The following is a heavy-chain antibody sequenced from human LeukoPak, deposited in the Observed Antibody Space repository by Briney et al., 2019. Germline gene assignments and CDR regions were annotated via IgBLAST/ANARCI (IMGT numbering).Heavy chain of an antibody. CDR1: GYTFTSYG. CDR3: ARDRTIPGMWNYYYYGMDV. CDR2: ISAYNGNT. V-gene: IGHV1-18*01. J-gene: IGHJ6*02. Sequence: GASVKVSCKASGYTFTSYGISWVRQAPGQGLEWMGWISAYNGNTNYAQKLQGRVTMTTDTSTSTAYMELRSLRSDDTAVYYCARDRTIPGMWNYYYYGMDVWGQGTTVTVSS. D-gene: IGHD1-1*01.